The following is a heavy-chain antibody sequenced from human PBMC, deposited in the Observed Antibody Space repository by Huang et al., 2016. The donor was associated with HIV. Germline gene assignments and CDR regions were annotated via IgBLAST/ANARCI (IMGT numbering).Heavy chain of an antibody. CDR2: INNIGNT. J-gene: IGHJ4*02. Sequence: QVQLEQWGAGLLKASETLSLTCAVYGGSFSGYYWNWLRQAPGKGLEWVGEINNIGNTNYNPSLKSRVNMSVDTSKSQFSLYLTSLSAADTGTYFCARRYNSRRDYWGRGILVTVHS. V-gene: IGHV4-34*02. D-gene: IGHD3-22*01. CDR3: ARRYNSRRDY. CDR1: GGSFSGYY.